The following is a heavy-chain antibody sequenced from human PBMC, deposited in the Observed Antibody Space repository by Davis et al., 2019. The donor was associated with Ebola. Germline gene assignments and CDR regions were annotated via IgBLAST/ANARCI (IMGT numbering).Heavy chain of an antibody. Sequence: GESLKISCAASGFTFDDFAMTWVRQAPGKRLEWISGINWNGGSSGYADSVKGRFTISRDNAKNSLYLQMNSLRAEDTAFYHCARVNAVTGYTRFDLWGQGTLVTVSS. CDR2: INWNGGSS. D-gene: IGHD3-9*01. CDR3: ARVNAVTGYTRFDL. CDR1: GFTFDDFA. V-gene: IGHV3-20*01. J-gene: IGHJ5*02.